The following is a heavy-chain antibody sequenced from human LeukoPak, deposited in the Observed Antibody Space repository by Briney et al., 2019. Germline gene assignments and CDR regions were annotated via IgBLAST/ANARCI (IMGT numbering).Heavy chain of an antibody. Sequence: SETLSLTCTVSGGSISSGDYYWSWIRQPPGKGLGWIGYIYYSGSTYYNPSLKSRVTISVDTSKNQFSLKLSSVTAADTAVYYCARVILGSPRYYYMDVWGKGTTVTVSS. CDR2: IYYSGST. CDR3: ARVILGSPRYYYMDV. J-gene: IGHJ6*03. V-gene: IGHV4-30-4*02. CDR1: GGSISSGDYY. D-gene: IGHD3-16*01.